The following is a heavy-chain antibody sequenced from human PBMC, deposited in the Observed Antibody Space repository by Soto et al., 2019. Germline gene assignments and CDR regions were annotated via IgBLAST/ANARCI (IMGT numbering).Heavy chain of an antibody. CDR1: GYTFTSYD. V-gene: IGHV1-8*01. J-gene: IGHJ3*02. Sequence: ASVKVSCKASGYTFTSYDINWVRQATGQGLEWMGWMNPNSGNTGYAQKFQGRVTMTRNTSISTAYMELSSLRSEDTAVYYCAKDRYYYDSSGYPAPGAFDIWGQGTMVTVSS. CDR3: AKDRYYYDSSGYPAPGAFDI. CDR2: MNPNSGNT. D-gene: IGHD3-22*01.